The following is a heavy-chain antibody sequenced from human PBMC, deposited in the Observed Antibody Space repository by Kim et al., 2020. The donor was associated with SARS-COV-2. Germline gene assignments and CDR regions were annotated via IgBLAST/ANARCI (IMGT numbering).Heavy chain of an antibody. V-gene: IGHV5-51*01. J-gene: IGHJ3*02. CDR3: ASRHDYGDYVGAFDI. Sequence: PSFQGQVTISADKSISTAYLQWSSLKASDTAMYYCASRHDYGDYVGAFDIWGQGTMVTVSS. D-gene: IGHD4-17*01.